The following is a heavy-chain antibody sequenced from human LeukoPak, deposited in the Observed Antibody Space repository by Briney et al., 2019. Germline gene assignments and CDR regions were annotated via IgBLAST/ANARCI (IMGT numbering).Heavy chain of an antibody. CDR2: ISGSGGST. CDR3: AKDYRWLLWFGELSY. CDR1: GFTFSSYA. J-gene: IGHJ4*02. V-gene: IGHV3-23*01. Sequence: GESLRLSCAASGFTFSSYAMSWVRQGPGKGLEWVLAISGSGGSTYYADSVKGRFTISRDNPKNTLYLQMNSLRAEDTAVHYCAKDYRWLLWFGELSYWGQGTLVTVSS. D-gene: IGHD3-10*01.